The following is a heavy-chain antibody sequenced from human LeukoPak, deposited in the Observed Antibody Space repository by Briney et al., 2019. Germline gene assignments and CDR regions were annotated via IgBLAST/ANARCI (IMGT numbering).Heavy chain of an antibody. J-gene: IGHJ4*02. D-gene: IGHD3-10*01. CDR3: VGSYLGY. CDR2: IKSKTDGGTT. Sequence: PGGSLRLSCAASGLTFSNTWMTGVRQAPGKGLEWVGRIKSKTDGGTTDYTTPVKGRFIISRDDSKNALYLQMNSLTAEDTAVYYCVGSYLGYWGQGTLVTVSS. V-gene: IGHV3-15*01. CDR1: GLTFSNTW.